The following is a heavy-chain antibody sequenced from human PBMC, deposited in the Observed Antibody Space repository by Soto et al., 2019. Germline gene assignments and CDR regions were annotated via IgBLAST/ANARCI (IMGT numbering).Heavy chain of an antibody. CDR1: GFPFDDYA. V-gene: IGHV3-9*01. J-gene: IGHJ4*02. Sequence: EVQLVESGGGLVQPGRSLRLSCAASGFPFDDYAMHWVRQAPGKGLEWVSGIGWNSGSVGYADSVKGRFTISRDNAKNSLYLQMNSLRADDTALYFCAKYSSNWYGEGFDFWGQGTLVTVSS. CDR2: IGWNSGSV. D-gene: IGHD3-10*01. CDR3: AKYSSNWYGEGFDF.